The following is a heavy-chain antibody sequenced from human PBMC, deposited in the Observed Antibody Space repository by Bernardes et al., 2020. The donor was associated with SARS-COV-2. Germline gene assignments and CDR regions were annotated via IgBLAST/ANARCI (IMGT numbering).Heavy chain of an antibody. V-gene: IGHV3-33*03. CDR2: LWYDASNK. D-gene: IGHD6-13*01. Sequence: GGSLRLSCEASGFSFNRYPMHWVRQVPGKGLEWVALLWYDASNKYYADFVAGRFAISRDNSKNTLYLQMNTLRADDTATYFCARGYSSNWYYFDYWGQGTLVTVSS. CDR3: ARGYSSNWYYFDY. J-gene: IGHJ4*02. CDR1: GFSFNRYP.